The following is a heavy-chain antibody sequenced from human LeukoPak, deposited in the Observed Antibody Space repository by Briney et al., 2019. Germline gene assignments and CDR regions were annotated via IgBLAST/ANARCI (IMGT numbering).Heavy chain of an antibody. CDR3: ASPREMATIYDAFDV. CDR1: GGSISSSRYY. J-gene: IGHJ3*01. CDR2: IYYNGDT. D-gene: IGHD5-24*01. V-gene: IGHV4-39*01. Sequence: SETLSLTCTVSGGSISSSRYYWGWIRQPPEKGLEWIGTIYYNGDTYYNPSLNSRVTISVDTSKNQFSLKLSSVTAADTAVYYCASPREMATIYDAFDVWGQGTMVIVSS.